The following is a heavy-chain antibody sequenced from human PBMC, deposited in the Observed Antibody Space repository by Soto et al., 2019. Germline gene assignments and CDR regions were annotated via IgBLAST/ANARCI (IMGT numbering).Heavy chain of an antibody. CDR2: ISYDGSNK. CDR3: AKDDLELIAFDI. V-gene: IGHV3-30*18. Sequence: QVQLVESGGGVVQPGRSLRLSCAASGFTFSSYGMHWVRQAPGKGLEWVAVISYDGSNKYYADSVKGRFTISRDNSKNTLYLQMNILRAEDKAVYYCAKDDLELIAFDIWGQGTMVTVSS. D-gene: IGHD1-7*01. J-gene: IGHJ3*02. CDR1: GFTFSSYG.